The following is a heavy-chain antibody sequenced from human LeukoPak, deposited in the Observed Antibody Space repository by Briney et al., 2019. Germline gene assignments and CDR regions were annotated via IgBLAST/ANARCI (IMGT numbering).Heavy chain of an antibody. CDR1: GGSVSGYY. CDR2: VYYSGST. V-gene: IGHV4-59*02. D-gene: IGHD2-15*01. J-gene: IGHJ4*02. Sequence: SETLSLACVVSGGSVSGYYWGWIRQPPGRGLEWIGYVYYSGSTNYNPSFKSRIAISVDTSRNQFSLQLSSVTAADTAVYYCARIHRYCSGGACYVLDNWGQGTLVAVSS. CDR3: ARIHRYCSGGACYVLDN.